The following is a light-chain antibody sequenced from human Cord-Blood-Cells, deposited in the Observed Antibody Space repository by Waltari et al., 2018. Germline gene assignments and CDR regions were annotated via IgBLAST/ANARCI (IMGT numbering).Light chain of an antibody. Sequence: DIVMTQTPLSLSVTPGQPASISCTSSQSLLHSDGKTYLYRYLQKPGQPPQLLSYEVSNRFSGVPDRFSGSGSGTDCTLKISRVEAEDVGVYYCMQSIQLPITFGQGTRLEIK. CDR1: QSLLHSDGKTY. J-gene: IGKJ5*01. CDR3: MQSIQLPIT. V-gene: IGKV2D-29*01. CDR2: EVS.